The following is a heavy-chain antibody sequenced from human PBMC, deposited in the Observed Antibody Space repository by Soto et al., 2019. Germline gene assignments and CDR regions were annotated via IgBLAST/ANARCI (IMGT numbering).Heavy chain of an antibody. V-gene: IGHV4-4*02. CDR2: IYHSGST. D-gene: IGHD4-17*01. CDR1: GGSISSSNW. Sequence: LSLTCAVSGGSISSSNWWSWVRQPPGRGLEWIGEIYHSGSTNYNPSLKSRVTISVDKSKNQFSLKLSSVTAADTAVYYCARLHNPFTVTTDIWGQGTLVTVSS. CDR3: ARLHNPFTVTTDI. J-gene: IGHJ4*02.